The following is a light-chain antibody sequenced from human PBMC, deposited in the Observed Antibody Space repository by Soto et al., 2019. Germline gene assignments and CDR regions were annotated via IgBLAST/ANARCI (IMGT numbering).Light chain of an antibody. CDR1: QSVGRN. J-gene: IGKJ4*01. CDR2: GAS. CDR3: QEYNHGPPLT. V-gene: IGKV3-15*01. Sequence: EIVMTPAPATLYLSPGDTVTLSCRAIQSVGRNLAWYQQQPRQDPRLLIYGASTWATGIPARLSRSGSGTELTLTISSLQAEDFSIYSCQEYNHGPPLTVGGGTKVEIK.